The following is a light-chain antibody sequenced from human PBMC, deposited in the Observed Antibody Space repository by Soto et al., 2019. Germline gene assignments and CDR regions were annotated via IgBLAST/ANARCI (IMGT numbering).Light chain of an antibody. CDR2: DAS. CDR1: QSVSRY. V-gene: IGKV3-11*01. CDR3: QQRSNWPPIT. Sequence: PGERATLSCRASQSVSRYLAWYQQKPGQAPRLLIYDASNRATGIPARFSGSGSGTDFTLTISSLEPEDFAVYYCQQRSNWPPITFGQGTRLEIK. J-gene: IGKJ5*01.